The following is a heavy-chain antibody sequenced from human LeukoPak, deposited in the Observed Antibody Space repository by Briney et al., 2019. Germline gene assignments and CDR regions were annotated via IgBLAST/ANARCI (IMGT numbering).Heavy chain of an antibody. Sequence: GGSLRLSCAASGFTFSSYNMNWVRQAPGKGLEWALYISRSTTIYYADSVKGRFTISRDNAKNSLFLQMNSLRAEDTAVYYCTRDSRLDIVVVPAAMGRGYYYYMDVWGKGTTVTVSS. V-gene: IGHV3-48*01. CDR3: TRDSRLDIVVVPAAMGRGYYYYMDV. J-gene: IGHJ6*03. CDR2: ISRSTTI. D-gene: IGHD2-2*03. CDR1: GFTFSSYN.